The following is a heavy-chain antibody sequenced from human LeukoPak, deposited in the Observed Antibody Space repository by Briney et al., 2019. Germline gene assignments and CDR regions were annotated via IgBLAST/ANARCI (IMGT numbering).Heavy chain of an antibody. CDR1: GFTFSGYA. V-gene: IGHV3-30*02. CDR3: AKDGQSYAPYAMGG. J-gene: IGHJ6*02. CDR2: IWSDGSNK. D-gene: IGHD5-18*01. Sequence: GGSLRLSCAASGFTFSGYAMHWVRQAPGKGLEWVAQIWSDGSNKYYADSVKGRFTISRDQSKNTVFLQMNSLRVEDTALYYCAKDGQSYAPYAMGGWGQGTTVTVSS.